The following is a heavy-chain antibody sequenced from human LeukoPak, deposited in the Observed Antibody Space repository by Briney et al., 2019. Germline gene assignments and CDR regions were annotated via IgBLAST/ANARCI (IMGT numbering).Heavy chain of an antibody. CDR1: ASTFTTDG. V-gene: IGHV3-64*01. D-gene: IGHD1-26*01. J-gene: IGHJ5*02. CDR2: ISSNGRGT. Sequence: QSGASLRLSCAPSASTFTTDGMHCVRHPPGKGLEWVSSISSNGRGTYYVNSVKGRFTISRDNSKNTVYLQMASLGTEDMAVYYCTRWSGSYYSWGQGTLVTVSS. CDR3: TRWSGSYYS.